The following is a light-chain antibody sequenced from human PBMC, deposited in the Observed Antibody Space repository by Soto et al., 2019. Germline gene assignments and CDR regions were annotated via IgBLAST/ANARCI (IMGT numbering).Light chain of an antibody. CDR2: GAS. CDR3: QQYHNWPPQYT. J-gene: IGKJ2*01. CDR1: QSVASN. Sequence: EIVMTQSPASLSVSPGDGATLSCRASQSVASNVAWYQQKPGQGPRLLIHGASTRAVGVSARFSGSGSGTDFTLTINSLQSDDFAVYYCQQYHNWPPQYTFGQGTKLQIK. V-gene: IGKV3-15*01.